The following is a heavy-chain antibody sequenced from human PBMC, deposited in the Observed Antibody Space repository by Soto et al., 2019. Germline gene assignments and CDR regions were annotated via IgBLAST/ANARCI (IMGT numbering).Heavy chain of an antibody. V-gene: IGHV4-34*01. CDR1: GGSFSGHY. Sequence: PSETLSLTCAVYGGSFSGHYWTWIRQPPGEGLEWIGEIDHSGNTNYNPSLESRVTISLDTSNIHFSLKLTSLTAADTAVYFCARVGGYSYNLYGMEVWGHGTTVIVSS. D-gene: IGHD5-18*01. CDR3: ARVGGYSYNLYGMEV. CDR2: IDHSGNT. J-gene: IGHJ6*02.